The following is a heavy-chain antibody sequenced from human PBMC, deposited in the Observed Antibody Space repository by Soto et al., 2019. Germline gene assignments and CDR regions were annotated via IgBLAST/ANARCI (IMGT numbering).Heavy chain of an antibody. CDR3: ARDWGGEGTFDY. D-gene: IGHD3-16*01. Sequence: EVQLVESGGGLVKPGGSLRLSCAASGVTLSSYSMNWVRQAPGKGLEWVSSISSSSSYIYYADSVKGRVTISRDNAKNSLYLQMNSLRAEDTAVYYCARDWGGEGTFDYWGQGNLVTVSS. CDR1: GVTLSSYS. CDR2: ISSSSSYI. V-gene: IGHV3-21*01. J-gene: IGHJ4*02.